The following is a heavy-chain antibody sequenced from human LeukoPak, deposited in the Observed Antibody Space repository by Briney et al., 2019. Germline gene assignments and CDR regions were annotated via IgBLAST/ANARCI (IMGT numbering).Heavy chain of an antibody. CDR1: GGSFSGYY. CDR3: ARFPTTVTTDYYYGMDV. Sequence: SETLSLTCAVYGGSFSGYYWSWIRQPPGKGLEWIGEINHSGSANYNPSLKSRVTISVDTSKKQFSLKLSSVTAADTAVYYCARFPTTVTTDYYYGMDVWGPGTTVTVSS. D-gene: IGHD4-17*01. CDR2: INHSGSA. J-gene: IGHJ6*02. V-gene: IGHV4-34*01.